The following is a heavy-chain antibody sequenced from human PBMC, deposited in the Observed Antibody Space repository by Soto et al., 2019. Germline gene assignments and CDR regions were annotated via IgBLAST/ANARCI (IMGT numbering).Heavy chain of an antibody. CDR1: GGTFSSYA. V-gene: IGHV1-69*13. Sequence: GASVKVSCKASGGTFSSYAISWVRQAPGQGLEWMGGIIPIFGTANYAQKFQGRVTITADESTSTAYMELSSLRSEDTAVYYCASSRSPWQQLVVGGLYYYYGMDVWGQGTTVTVSS. CDR2: IIPIFGTA. D-gene: IGHD6-13*01. J-gene: IGHJ6*02. CDR3: ASSRSPWQQLVVGGLYYYYGMDV.